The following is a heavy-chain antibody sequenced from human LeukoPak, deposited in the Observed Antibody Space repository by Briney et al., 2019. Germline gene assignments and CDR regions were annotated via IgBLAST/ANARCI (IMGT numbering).Heavy chain of an antibody. J-gene: IGHJ4*02. Sequence: GASVKVSCKASGYTFTGYYMHWVRQAPGQGLEWMGWINPNSGGTNYAQKFQGRFTMTRDTSISTAYMELSRLRSDDTAVYYCARGIVVVPAAMVDYWGQGTLVTVSS. D-gene: IGHD2-2*01. V-gene: IGHV1-2*02. CDR3: ARGIVVVPAAMVDY. CDR2: INPNSGGT. CDR1: GYTFTGYY.